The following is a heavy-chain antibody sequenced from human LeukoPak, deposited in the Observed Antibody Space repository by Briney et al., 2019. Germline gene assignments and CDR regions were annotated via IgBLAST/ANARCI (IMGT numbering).Heavy chain of an antibody. CDR1: GYTFTSYW. CDR2: IYPGDSDT. CDR3: ARLSRSSGSRYGLDV. J-gene: IGHJ6*02. Sequence: GESLKISCQGSGYTFTSYWIGWVCQMPGKGLEWMGIIYPGDSDTRYSPSFQGQVSISADKSISTAYLQWSSLKASDTAMYYCARLSRSSGSRYGLDVWGQGTTVTVSS. V-gene: IGHV5-51*01. D-gene: IGHD6-19*01.